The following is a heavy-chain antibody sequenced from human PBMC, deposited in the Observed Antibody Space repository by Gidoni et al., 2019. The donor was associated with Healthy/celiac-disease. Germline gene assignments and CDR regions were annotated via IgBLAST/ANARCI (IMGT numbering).Heavy chain of an antibody. CDR1: GSTFSSYA. V-gene: IGHV1-69*01. D-gene: IGHD3-10*01. Sequence: QVQLVQSGAEVKKPGSSVKVSCKASGSTFSSYAISWVRQAPGQGLEWMGGIIPIFGTANYAQKFQGRVTITADESTSTAYMELSSLRSEDTAVYYCARDPAGGIGYGSYYYYGMDVWGQGTTVTVSS. J-gene: IGHJ6*02. CDR3: ARDPAGGIGYGSYYYYGMDV. CDR2: IIPIFGTA.